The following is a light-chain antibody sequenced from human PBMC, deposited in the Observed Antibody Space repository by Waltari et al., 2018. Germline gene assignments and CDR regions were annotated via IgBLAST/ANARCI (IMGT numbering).Light chain of an antibody. Sequence: ENVLTQSPGTLSLSPGERATISCRASQTVRGSYLAWYQQKPGQAPRLLIYGASSRATGIPDRFSGSGSGTDFTLTISRLEPEDFAVYYCQRYDGSPVVTFGQGTKVEIK. CDR1: QTVRGSY. CDR3: QRYDGSPVVT. V-gene: IGKV3-20*01. J-gene: IGKJ1*01. CDR2: GAS.